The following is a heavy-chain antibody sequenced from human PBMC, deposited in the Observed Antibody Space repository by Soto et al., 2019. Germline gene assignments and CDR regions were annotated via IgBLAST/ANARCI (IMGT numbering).Heavy chain of an antibody. CDR1: GGSISSYY. V-gene: IGHV4-59*01. Sequence: SETLSLTCTVSGGSISSYYWSWIRQPPGKGLEWIGYIYYSGSTNYNPSLKSRVTISVDTSKNQFSLKLSSVTAADTAVYYCASSNIAAAGFYYYGMDVWGRGTTGTVSS. CDR2: IYYSGST. J-gene: IGHJ6*02. D-gene: IGHD6-13*01. CDR3: ASSNIAAAGFYYYGMDV.